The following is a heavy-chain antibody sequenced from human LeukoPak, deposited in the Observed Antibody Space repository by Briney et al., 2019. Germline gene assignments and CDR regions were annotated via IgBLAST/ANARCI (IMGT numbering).Heavy chain of an antibody. D-gene: IGHD1-26*01. CDR3: ARESGGASGSYFDY. CDR2: IYHSGST. V-gene: IGHV4-30-2*01. Sequence: SETLSLTCAVSGGSISSGGYSWSWIRRPPGKGLEWIGYIYHSGSTYYNPSLKSRVTISVDRSKNQFSLKLSSVTAADTAVYYCARESGGASGSYFDYWGQGTLVTVSS. CDR1: GGSISSGGYS. J-gene: IGHJ4*02.